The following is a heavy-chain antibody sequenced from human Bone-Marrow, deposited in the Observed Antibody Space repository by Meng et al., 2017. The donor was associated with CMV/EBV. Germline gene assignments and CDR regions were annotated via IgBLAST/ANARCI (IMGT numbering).Heavy chain of an antibody. CDR1: GGSISSYY. CDR3: ARDYYDSTPYRWFDP. V-gene: IGHV4-59*01. D-gene: IGHD3-22*01. J-gene: IGHJ5*02. CDR2: IYYSGST. Sequence: GSLRLSCTVSGGSISSYYWSWIRQPPGKGLERIGYIYYSGSTNYNPSLKSRVTISVDTSKNQFSLKLSSVTAADTAVYYCARDYYDSTPYRWFDPWGQGTLVTVSS.